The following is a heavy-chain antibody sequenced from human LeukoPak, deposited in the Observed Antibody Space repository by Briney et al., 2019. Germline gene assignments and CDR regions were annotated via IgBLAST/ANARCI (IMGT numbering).Heavy chain of an antibody. V-gene: IGHV1-46*01. CDR2: ISPSGGST. Sequence: ASVKVSCKASGYTFTSYYMHWVRQAPGQGLEWRGLISPSGGSTSYAQKFQGRVTMTEDTSTDTAYMELSSLRSEDTAVYYCATSGLHLLTTVTTWFDPWGQGTLVTVSS. CDR1: GYTFTSYY. D-gene: IGHD4-17*01. J-gene: IGHJ5*02. CDR3: ATSGLHLLTTVTTWFDP.